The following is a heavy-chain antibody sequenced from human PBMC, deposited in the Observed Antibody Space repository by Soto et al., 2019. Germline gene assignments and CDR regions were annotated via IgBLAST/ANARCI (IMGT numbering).Heavy chain of an antibody. Sequence: SSETLSLTCAVYGGSFSSYYWSWIRQPPGKGLEWIGEITHSGSTNYNPSLKSRVTISVDTSKNQFSLKLSSVTAADTAVYYCARLGRQQLVRRNWFDLWGQGTLVTVS. V-gene: IGHV4-34*01. CDR3: ARLGRQQLVRRNWFDL. CDR2: ITHSGST. CDR1: GGSFSSYY. D-gene: IGHD6-13*01. J-gene: IGHJ5*02.